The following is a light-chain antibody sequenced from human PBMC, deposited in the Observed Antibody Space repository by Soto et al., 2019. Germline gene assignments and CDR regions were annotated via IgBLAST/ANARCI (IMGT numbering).Light chain of an antibody. CDR1: QIFSSDY. CDR2: GAP. J-gene: IGKJ2*01. V-gene: IGKV3-20*01. CDR3: QQYGDPPST. Sequence: EVVLTQSPGTLSLSPGERATLSCRASQIFSSDYLAWYQQKPGQAPRLLIYGAPTRATHIPDRFSGSGSGTDFTLTIRRMDPEPSPVYLCQQYGDPPSTFGQGTKVDIK.